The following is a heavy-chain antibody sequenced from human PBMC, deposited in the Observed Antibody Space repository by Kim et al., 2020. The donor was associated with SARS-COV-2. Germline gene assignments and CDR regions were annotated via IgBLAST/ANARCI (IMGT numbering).Heavy chain of an antibody. Sequence: GGSLRLSCAASGFTFSSYAMSWVRQAPGKGLEWVSAISGSGGSTYYADSVKGRFTISRDNSKNTLYLQMNSLRAEDTAVYYCASTSRIDYYYGMDVWGQGTTVTVSS. CDR2: ISGSGGST. J-gene: IGHJ6*02. CDR1: GFTFSSYA. V-gene: IGHV3-23*01. D-gene: IGHD1-1*01. CDR3: ASTSRIDYYYGMDV.